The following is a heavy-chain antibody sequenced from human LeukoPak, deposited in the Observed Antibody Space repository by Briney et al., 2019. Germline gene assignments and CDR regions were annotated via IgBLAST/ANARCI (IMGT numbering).Heavy chain of an antibody. D-gene: IGHD6-13*01. CDR3: ARGLAAAGLYFDY. V-gene: IGHV3-53*01. CDR1: GFTVSDNY. Sequence: GGSLRLSCAASGFTVSDNYMTWVRQASGKGLEWVSVIYSGGGTYYADSVKGRFTISRDTSKNTLYLQMNSLRDEDTVVYYCARGLAAAGLYFDYWGQGTLVTVSS. CDR2: IYSGGGT. J-gene: IGHJ4*02.